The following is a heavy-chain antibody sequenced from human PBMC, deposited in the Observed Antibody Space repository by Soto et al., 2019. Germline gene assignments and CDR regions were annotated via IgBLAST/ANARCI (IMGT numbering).Heavy chain of an antibody. V-gene: IGHV3-23*01. CDR1: GFTFSSYA. J-gene: IGHJ5*02. CDR2: ISGSGGST. Sequence: GGYLRLSCAASGFTFSSYAMSWVRQAPGKGLEWVSAISGSGGSTYYADSVKGRFTISRDNSKNTLYLQMNSLRAEDTAVYYCAKAYYDFWRGYHSNRFDPWGQGPLVTVSS. D-gene: IGHD3-3*01. CDR3: AKAYYDFWRGYHSNRFDP.